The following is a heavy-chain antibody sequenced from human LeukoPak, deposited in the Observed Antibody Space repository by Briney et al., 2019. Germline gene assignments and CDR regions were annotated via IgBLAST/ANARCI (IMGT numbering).Heavy chain of an antibody. J-gene: IGHJ4*02. CDR2: ISGSGGST. Sequence: GRSLRLSCAASGFTFSSYAMTWVRQAPGKGLEWVSVISGSGGSTYYADSVKGRFTISRDNSKNTLYLQMNSLRAEDTAVYYCAKSDDSSGYNFDYWGQGTLVTVSS. CDR1: GFTFSSYA. CDR3: AKSDDSSGYNFDY. D-gene: IGHD3-22*01. V-gene: IGHV3-23*01.